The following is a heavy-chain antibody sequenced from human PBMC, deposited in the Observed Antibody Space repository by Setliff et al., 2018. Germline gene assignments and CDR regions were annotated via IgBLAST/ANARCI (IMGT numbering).Heavy chain of an antibody. CDR3: AKDRKNYYDTSGYPDAFDI. CDR2: ITGNGNSL. CDR1: GFSFDGYS. D-gene: IGHD3-22*01. V-gene: IGHV3-23*01. J-gene: IGHJ3*02. Sequence: GGSLRLSCAASGFSFDGYSMSWVRQAPGKGPEWVSTITGNGNSLYYADSVKGRFIVSRDNSKNTMYLQLRSLRDDDTAIYYCAKDRKNYYDTSGYPDAFDIWGQGTTVTGSS.